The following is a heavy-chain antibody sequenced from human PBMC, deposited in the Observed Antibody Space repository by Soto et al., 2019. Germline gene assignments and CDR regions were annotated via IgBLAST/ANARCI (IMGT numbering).Heavy chain of an antibody. D-gene: IGHD5-12*01. CDR2: LYGSGRGI. J-gene: IGHJ4*02. V-gene: IGHV3-23*01. CDR3: AKDAVSRDGVWLAHV. CDR1: GFTFSDYA. Sequence: EVQLLESVGHFVHPGGSLRLSCAASGFTFSDYAMIWIRQVPGKGLQWVSGLYGSGRGIHYAESVKGRFTISRDNSAYAVYLQMNNLRVEDSAIYYCAKDAVSRDGVWLAHVWGQGTVVTVSS.